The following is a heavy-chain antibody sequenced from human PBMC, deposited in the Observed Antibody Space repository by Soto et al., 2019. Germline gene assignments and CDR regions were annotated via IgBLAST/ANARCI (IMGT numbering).Heavy chain of an antibody. CDR3: AGLKRKVKYSSGERGGFDY. CDR2: IYPGDSDT. V-gene: IGHV5-51*01. CDR1: GYSFTSYW. J-gene: IGHJ4*02. D-gene: IGHD6-25*01. Sequence: GESLKISCKGPGYSFTSYWIGWVRQMPGKGLEWMGIIYPGDSDTSYIPSFQGQVTISADKSISTAYLQWSRLKASDTAMYYCAGLKRKVKYSSGERGGFDYWGQGTLVTVSS.